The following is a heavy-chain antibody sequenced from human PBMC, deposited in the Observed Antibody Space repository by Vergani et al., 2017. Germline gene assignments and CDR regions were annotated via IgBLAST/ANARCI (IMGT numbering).Heavy chain of an antibody. D-gene: IGHD2-8*01. CDR3: ARGASAIVYAMFWFDP. CDR1: GFTFSSYS. CDR2: ISSSSSYI. V-gene: IGHV3-21*01. J-gene: IGHJ5*02. Sequence: EVQLVESGGGLVKPGGSLGLSCAASGFTFSSYSMNWVRQAPGKGLEWVSSISSSSSYIYYADSVKGRFTISRDKAKNSLYLQMNSLRAEDTAVYYCARGASAIVYAMFWFDPWGQGTLVTVSS.